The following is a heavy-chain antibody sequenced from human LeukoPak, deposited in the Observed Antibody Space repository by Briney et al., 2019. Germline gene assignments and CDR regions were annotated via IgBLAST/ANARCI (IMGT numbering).Heavy chain of an antibody. CDR2: INPSGGST. J-gene: IGHJ2*01. CDR3: ARDSALITHLGYSSGWYGWYFDL. Sequence: ASVKVSCKASGYTFTGYYMHWVRQAPGQGLEWMGAINPSGGSTRYAKNFQGRVTVTRDTSSTTVYMELSSLRSEDTAVYYCARDSALITHLGYSSGWYGWYFDLWGRGTLVTVSS. CDR1: GYTFTGYY. D-gene: IGHD6-19*01. V-gene: IGHV1-46*01.